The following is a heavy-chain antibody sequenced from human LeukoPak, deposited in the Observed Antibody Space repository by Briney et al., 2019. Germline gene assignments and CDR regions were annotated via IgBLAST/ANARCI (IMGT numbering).Heavy chain of an antibody. Sequence: GRSLRLSCAGSGFIFNNYAMHWVRQPPGKGLEWVSGISWNSGSIDYADSVKGRFTISRDNAKNSLYLQMNSLRVEDTAFYYCAKDHYWSIDYWGRGTLVTVSS. D-gene: IGHD3-3*01. J-gene: IGHJ4*02. CDR1: GFIFNNYA. CDR3: AKDHYWSIDY. V-gene: IGHV3-9*01. CDR2: ISWNSGSI.